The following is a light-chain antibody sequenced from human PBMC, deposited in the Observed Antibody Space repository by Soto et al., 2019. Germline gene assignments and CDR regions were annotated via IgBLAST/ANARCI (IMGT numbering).Light chain of an antibody. CDR3: QQYGSSPRT. J-gene: IGKJ1*01. CDR1: QSVSSSY. CDR2: DAS. V-gene: IGKV3-20*01. Sequence: EVVMTQSPATLSVSPGERVTFSCRASQSVSSSYLAWYQQKPGQAPRLLIYDASSRATGIPDRFSGSGSGTDFTLTISRLEPEDFAVYYCQQYGSSPRTFGQGTKVDIK.